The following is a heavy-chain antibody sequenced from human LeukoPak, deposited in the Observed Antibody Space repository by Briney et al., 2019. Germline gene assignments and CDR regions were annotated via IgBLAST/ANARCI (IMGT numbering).Heavy chain of an antibody. V-gene: IGHV4-34*01. Sequence: PSETLSLTCAVYGGSFSGYYWSWIRKPPGKGLEWIGEINHSGSTNYNPSLKSRVTISVDTSKNQFSLKLSSVTAADTAVYYCAIKLHKSAFDIWGQGTMVTVSS. D-gene: IGHD1-7*01. CDR3: AIKLHKSAFDI. J-gene: IGHJ3*02. CDR1: GGSFSGYY. CDR2: INHSGST.